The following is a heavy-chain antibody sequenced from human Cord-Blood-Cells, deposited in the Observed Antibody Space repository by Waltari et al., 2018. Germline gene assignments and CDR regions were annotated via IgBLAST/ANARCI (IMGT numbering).Heavy chain of an antibody. V-gene: IGHV1-69*01. CDR3: ARGYSSRYYYYGMDV. CDR1: GGTFSSYA. Sequence: QVQLVQSGAEVKKPGSSVKVSCKASGGTFSSYAISWVRQAPGQGLEWMGGIIPILAKANYAQKFQGRVTSTADESTSTAYMELSSLRSEDTAVYYCARGYSSRYYYYGMDVWGQGTTVTVSS. J-gene: IGHJ6*02. CDR2: IIPILAKA. D-gene: IGHD6-13*01.